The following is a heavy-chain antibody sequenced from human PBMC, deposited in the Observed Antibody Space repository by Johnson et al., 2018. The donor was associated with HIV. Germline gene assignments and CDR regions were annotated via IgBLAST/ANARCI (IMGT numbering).Heavy chain of an antibody. CDR2: FNWNGDNT. Sequence: VQLVESGGGLVQSGGSLRLSCAASGFTFDDYGMSWVRQATGKGLEWVSGFNWNGDNTGYADSVKGRFTISRDNSKNTLYLQMNSLKTEDTAVYYCTTDLPTTHAFDIWGQGTMVTVSS. CDR1: GFTFDDYG. D-gene: IGHD1-1*01. CDR3: TTDLPTTHAFDI. J-gene: IGHJ3*02. V-gene: IGHV3-20*04.